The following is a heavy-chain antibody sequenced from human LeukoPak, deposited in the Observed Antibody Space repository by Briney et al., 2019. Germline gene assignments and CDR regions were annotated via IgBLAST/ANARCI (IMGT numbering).Heavy chain of an antibody. V-gene: IGHV3-48*02. CDR1: GFSFTDYP. CDR2: IRTTAEGAKYA. J-gene: IGHJ4*02. D-gene: IGHD3-9*01. Sequence: GGSLRLSCATSGFSFTDYPMNWVRQAPGKGLEWISNIRTTAEGAKYAYYADSVKGRVTIPRDDGKNTLYLHMNSLRDDDTAVYYCATDQRYAFDYWGQGILVTVSS. CDR3: ATDQRYAFDY.